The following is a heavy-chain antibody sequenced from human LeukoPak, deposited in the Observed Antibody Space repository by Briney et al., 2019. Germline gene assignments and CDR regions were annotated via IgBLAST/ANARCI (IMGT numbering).Heavy chain of an antibody. CDR3: ARDSVTLGASAFDI. CDR2: INPSGGST. Sequence: ASVKVSCKASGGTFSSYAISWVRQAPGQGLEWMGIINPSGGSTSYAQKFQGRVTMTRDTSTSTVYMELSSLRSEDTAVYYCARDSVTLGASAFDIWGQGTMVTVSS. J-gene: IGHJ3*02. CDR1: GGTFSSYA. V-gene: IGHV1-46*01. D-gene: IGHD3-16*01.